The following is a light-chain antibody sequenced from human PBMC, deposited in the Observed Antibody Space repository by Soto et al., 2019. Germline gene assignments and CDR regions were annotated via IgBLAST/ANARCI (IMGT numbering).Light chain of an antibody. CDR1: QTVNSDY. J-gene: IGKJ2*01. CDR2: GVF. CDR3: QHYDGSPRT. V-gene: IGKV3-20*01. Sequence: ETVLTQSPGTVSLSPGERATLSCTTSQTVNSDYLAWYQQKPGQAPRLLIYGVFNRATGIPDRFSGSGSGTYFTLTISGLEPEESGVYYCQHYDGSPRTFGQGTNLEI.